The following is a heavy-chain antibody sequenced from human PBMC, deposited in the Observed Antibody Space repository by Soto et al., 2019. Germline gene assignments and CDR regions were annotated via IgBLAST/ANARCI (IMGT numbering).Heavy chain of an antibody. V-gene: IGHV1-3*01. D-gene: IGHD3-22*01. Sequence: ASSKVSCNDSGYTFTSYAMHWVRQDPGQRLEWMGWINAGNGNTKYSQKFQGRVTITRDTSASTAYMELSSLRSEDTAVYYCARQANYYDSSGYYQVEYFQHRGQGTLVTVS. CDR3: ARQANYYDSSGYYQVEYFQH. CDR2: INAGNGNT. J-gene: IGHJ1*01. CDR1: GYTFTSYA.